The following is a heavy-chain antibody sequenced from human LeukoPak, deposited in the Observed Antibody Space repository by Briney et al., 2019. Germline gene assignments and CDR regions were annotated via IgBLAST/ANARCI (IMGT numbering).Heavy chain of an antibody. CDR3: ARAPYGDYGDAFDI. CDR2: MSAYNGKT. CDR1: GYSFTSYG. D-gene: IGHD4-17*01. V-gene: IGHV1-18*01. J-gene: IGHJ3*02. Sequence: ASVKVSCKASGYSFTSYGFNWVRQAPGQGLEWMGWMSAYNGKTNYAHSLQGRVTVTADTSTSTAYMELSSLRSEDTAVYYCARAPYGDYGDAFDIWGQGTMVTVPS.